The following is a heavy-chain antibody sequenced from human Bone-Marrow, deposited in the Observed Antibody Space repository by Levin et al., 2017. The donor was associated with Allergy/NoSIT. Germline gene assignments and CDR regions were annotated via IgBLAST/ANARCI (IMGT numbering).Heavy chain of an antibody. CDR3: ARAFDWLLPYYFDY. V-gene: IGHV1-18*01. CDR1: GYTFTNYG. CDR2: ISAYNGNT. D-gene: IGHD3-9*01. Sequence: VASVKVSCKASGYTFTNYGFTWVRQAPGQGLEWMGWISAYNGNTNYAQKLQGRVTMTTDTSTSTGYMELRSLRSDDTAVYYCARAFDWLLPYYFDYWGQGTLVTVSS. J-gene: IGHJ4*02.